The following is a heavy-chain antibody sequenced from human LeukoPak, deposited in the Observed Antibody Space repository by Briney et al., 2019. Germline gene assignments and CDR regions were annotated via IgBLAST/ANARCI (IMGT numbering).Heavy chain of an antibody. CDR1: GGTFSSYA. J-gene: IGHJ6*02. Sequence: SVKVSCKASGGTFSSYAISWVRQAPGQGLEWMGGIIPIFGTANYAQKFQGRVTITADESTSTAYMELSSLRSEDTAVYYCARDSDTAMVDYHGMDVWGQGTTVTVSS. CDR3: ARDSDTAMVDYHGMDV. CDR2: IIPIFGTA. D-gene: IGHD5-18*01. V-gene: IGHV1-69*13.